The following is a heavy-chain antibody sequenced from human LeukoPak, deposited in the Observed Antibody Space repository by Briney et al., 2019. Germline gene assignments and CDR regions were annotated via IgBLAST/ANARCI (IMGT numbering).Heavy chain of an antibody. V-gene: IGHV3-64*01. CDR1: GFSFSTFS. CDR3: AREFCDTSNCYPWSLHY. D-gene: IGHD2-21*01. CDR2: ISSNGGNK. J-gene: IGHJ4*02. Sequence: PGGSLRLSCAGSGFSFSTFSMHWVRQAPGKGLESVSSISSNGGNKYYASSVKGRFTISRDNYKNTVFLQMGSLRTEDTAVYYCAREFCDTSNCYPWSLHYWGQGTLVTVSS.